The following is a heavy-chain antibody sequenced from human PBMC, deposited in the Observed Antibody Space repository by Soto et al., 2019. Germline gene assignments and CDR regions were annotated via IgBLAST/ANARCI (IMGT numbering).Heavy chain of an antibody. CDR3: ARAPVFAYYYYGMDV. CDR1: GGSFSGYY. D-gene: IGHD3-3*01. CDR2: INHSGST. Sequence: PSETLSLTCAVYGGSFSGYYWSWIRQPPGKGLEWIGEINHSGSTNYNPSLKSRVTISVDTSKNQFSLKLSSVTAADTAVYYCARAPVFAYYYYGMDVWGQGTRVTVSS. V-gene: IGHV4-34*01. J-gene: IGHJ6*02.